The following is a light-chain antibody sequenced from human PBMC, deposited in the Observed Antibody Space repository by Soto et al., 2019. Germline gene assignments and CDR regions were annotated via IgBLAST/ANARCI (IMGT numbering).Light chain of an antibody. Sequence: DIVLTLYPVTLSFSPGERATIYCRASQSVSNNYLAWYQQKPGQAPRLLIYGASNRATGIPDRFSGSGSGTDFTLTISRLEPEDFAVYYCQQYSSSPLTFGGGTKV. V-gene: IGKV3-20*01. CDR1: QSVSNNY. J-gene: IGKJ4*01. CDR2: GAS. CDR3: QQYSSSPLT.